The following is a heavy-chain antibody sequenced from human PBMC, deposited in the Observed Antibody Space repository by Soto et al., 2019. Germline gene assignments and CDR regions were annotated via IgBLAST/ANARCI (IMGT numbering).Heavy chain of an antibody. D-gene: IGHD3-10*01. Sequence: QLQLQESGPGLVKPSETLSLTCTVSGGSISSSSYYWGWIRQPPGQGLEWIGSIYYSGSTYYNPSLKSRVTISVDTSKNQFSLKLSSVTAADTAVYYCASITPERGPRGYFDFWGQGTLVTVSS. J-gene: IGHJ4*02. CDR3: ASITPERGPRGYFDF. CDR2: IYYSGST. CDR1: GGSISSSSYY. V-gene: IGHV4-39*01.